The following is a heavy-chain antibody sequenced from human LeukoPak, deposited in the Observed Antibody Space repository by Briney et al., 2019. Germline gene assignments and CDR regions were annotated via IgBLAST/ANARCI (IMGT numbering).Heavy chain of an antibody. CDR2: INQDGREK. Sequence: GGSLTLSCAVSGFTFSSYWMTWVRQAPGKGLQWVANINQDGREKYYMGSMKGRLNISRDNTENSVFLQLTSLRPEDTGIYFCAKGRDYGDYWGQGTLVDVSS. J-gene: IGHJ4*02. V-gene: IGHV3-7*01. CDR1: GFTFSSYW. CDR3: AKGRDYGDY.